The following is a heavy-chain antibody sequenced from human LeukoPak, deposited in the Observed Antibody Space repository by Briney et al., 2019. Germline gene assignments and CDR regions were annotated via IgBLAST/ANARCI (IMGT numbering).Heavy chain of an antibody. CDR2: IYYSGST. CDR3: ARGRDYYGSGSYYPDFDY. J-gene: IGHJ4*02. V-gene: IGHV4-59*11. D-gene: IGHD3-10*01. Sequence: SETLSLTCTVSGGSISSHFWSWIRQPPGKGLEWIGYIYYSGSTNYNPSLKSRVTISVDTSKNQFSLKLSSVTAADTAVYYCARGRDYYGSGSYYPDFDYWGQGTLVTVSS. CDR1: GGSISSHF.